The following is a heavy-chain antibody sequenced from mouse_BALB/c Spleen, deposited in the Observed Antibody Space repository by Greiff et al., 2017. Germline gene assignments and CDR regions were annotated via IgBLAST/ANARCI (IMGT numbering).Heavy chain of an antibody. D-gene: IGHD1-1*01. CDR3: ARGYYGSKGFAY. J-gene: IGHJ3*01. V-gene: IGHV1-54*01. CDR2: INPGSGGT. CDR1: GYAFTNYL. Sequence: VQLQQSGAELVRPGTSVKVSCKASGYAFTNYLIEWVKQRPGQGLEWIGVINPGSGGTNYNEKFKGKATLTADKSSSTAYMQLSSLTSDDSAVYFCARGYYGSKGFAYWGQGTLVTVSA.